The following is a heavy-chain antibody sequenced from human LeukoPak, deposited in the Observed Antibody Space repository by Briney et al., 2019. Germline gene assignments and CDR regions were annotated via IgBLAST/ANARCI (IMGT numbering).Heavy chain of an antibody. D-gene: IGHD5-12*01. CDR1: GFTFSSYA. CDR3: ARDGAVDIVATINYYFDY. J-gene: IGHJ4*02. Sequence: PGGSLRLSCAASGFTFSSYAMHWVRQAPGKGLEWVAVISYDGSNKYYADSVKGRFTISRDNSKNTLYLQMNSLRAEDTAVYYCARDGAVDIVATINYYFDYWGQGTLVTVSS. V-gene: IGHV3-30-3*01. CDR2: ISYDGSNK.